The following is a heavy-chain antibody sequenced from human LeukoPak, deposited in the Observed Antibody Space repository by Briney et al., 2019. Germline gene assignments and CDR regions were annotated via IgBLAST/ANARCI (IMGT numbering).Heavy chain of an antibody. CDR1: GFTFSSYS. Sequence: GGSLRLSCAASGFTFSSYSMNWVRQAPGKGLEWVSYISSSSSTIYYADSVKGRFTISRDNAKNSLSLQMNSLRAEDTAVYYCAKAYDSSGYSWGQGTLVTVSS. D-gene: IGHD3-22*01. V-gene: IGHV3-48*04. CDR2: ISSSSSTI. J-gene: IGHJ4*02. CDR3: AKAYDSSGYS.